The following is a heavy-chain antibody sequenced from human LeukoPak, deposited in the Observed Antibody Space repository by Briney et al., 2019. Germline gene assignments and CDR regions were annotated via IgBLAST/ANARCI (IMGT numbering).Heavy chain of an antibody. Sequence: SETLSLTCTVSGGSISSYYWSWIRQPPGRGLEWIGYIYYSGSTNYSPSLKSRVTISVDTSKNQFSLKLSSVTAADTAVYYCARKSGSYDYWGQGTLVTVSS. CDR3: ARKSGSYDY. CDR1: GGSISSYY. D-gene: IGHD1-26*01. V-gene: IGHV4-59*01. J-gene: IGHJ4*02. CDR2: IYYSGST.